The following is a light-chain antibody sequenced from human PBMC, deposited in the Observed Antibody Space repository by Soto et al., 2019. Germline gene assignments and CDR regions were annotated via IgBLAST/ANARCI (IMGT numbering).Light chain of an antibody. J-gene: IGKJ4*01. CDR2: DAS. V-gene: IGKV1-33*01. Sequence: DIQMTQSPSSLSASVGDRVTITCQARQDISNYLNWYQQKPGKAPKLLIYDASNLETGVPSRFSGSGSGTDFTFTISSLQPEDIATYYCQQYGNLPPILGGGTKVEIK. CDR3: QQYGNLPPI. CDR1: QDISNY.